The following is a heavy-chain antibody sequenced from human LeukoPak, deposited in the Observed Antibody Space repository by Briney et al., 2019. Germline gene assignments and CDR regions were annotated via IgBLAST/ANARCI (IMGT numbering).Heavy chain of an antibody. CDR3: ASGKNFQH. CDR1: GFTCTNYW. CDR2: IKQDGSEK. J-gene: IGHJ1*01. V-gene: IGHV3-7*02. Sequence: EPALSLRFSCTASGFTCTNYWMNWVGQAPGKGLEGVANIKQDGSEKYSVDSVKGRFTISRDNAKNSLYLQMNSLRAEDTAVYYCASGKNFQHWGQGTLVTVSS.